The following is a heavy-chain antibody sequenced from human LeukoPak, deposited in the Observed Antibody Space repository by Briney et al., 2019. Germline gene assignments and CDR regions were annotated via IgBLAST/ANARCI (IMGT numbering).Heavy chain of an antibody. J-gene: IGHJ4*02. CDR1: GFTFDDYA. V-gene: IGHV3-43D*04. CDR3: AKDPTRYDFWSGYYNAGDY. Sequence: GGSLRLSCAASGFTFDDYAMHWVRQAPGKGLEWVSLISWDGGSTYYADSVKGRFTISRDNSKNTLYLQMNSLRAEDTAVYYCAKDPTRYDFWSGYYNAGDYWGQGTLVTVSS. D-gene: IGHD3-3*01. CDR2: ISWDGGST.